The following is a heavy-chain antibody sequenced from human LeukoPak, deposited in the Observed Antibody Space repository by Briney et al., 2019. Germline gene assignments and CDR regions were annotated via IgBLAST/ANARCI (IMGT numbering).Heavy chain of an antibody. CDR2: ISAYNGNT. Sequence: ASVSVSCKASGYTFTTYGISWVRQAPGQGLEWMGWISAYNGNTIYAQKRQGRVTMTTDTSTSTVYMELRSLRSDDTAVYYCAFKLELPPSEVWFDPWGQGTLVTVSS. J-gene: IGHJ5*02. CDR3: AFKLELPPSEVWFDP. V-gene: IGHV1-18*01. CDR1: GYTFTTYG. D-gene: IGHD1-7*01.